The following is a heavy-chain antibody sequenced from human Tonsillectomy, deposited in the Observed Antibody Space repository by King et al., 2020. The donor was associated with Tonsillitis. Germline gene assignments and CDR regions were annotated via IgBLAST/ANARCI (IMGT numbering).Heavy chain of an antibody. V-gene: IGHV1-2*02. CDR3: ARARVRTGIVVVPAAISVFDP. Sequence: VQLVESGAEVKKPGASVKVSCKASGFTFTGYYMHWVRQAPGQGLEWMGWINPNSGGTNYAQKFQGRVTMTRDTSISTAHMELSRLRSDDTAVYYCARARVRTGIVVVPAAISVFDPWGQGTLVTVSS. J-gene: IGHJ5*02. CDR2: INPNSGGT. CDR1: GFTFTGYY. D-gene: IGHD2-2*02.